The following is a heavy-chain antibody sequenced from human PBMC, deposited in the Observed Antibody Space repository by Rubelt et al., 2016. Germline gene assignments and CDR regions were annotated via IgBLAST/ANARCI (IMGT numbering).Heavy chain of an antibody. CDR1: GGSLSGYS. J-gene: IGHJ4*02. CDR2: INHSGTT. Sequence: QLHQWGAGLLKPSETLSLTCAVYGGSLSGYSWSWIRQSPEKGLEWIGEINHSGTTSYNPSLKSRVTVSLHTSKSQFSLNLSSLTAADTAVYYCVRIFDHWGQGTLVTVSS. CDR3: VRIFDH. V-gene: IGHV4-34*01.